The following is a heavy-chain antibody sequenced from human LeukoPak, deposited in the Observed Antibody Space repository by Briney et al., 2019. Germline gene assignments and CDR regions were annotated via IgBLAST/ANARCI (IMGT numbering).Heavy chain of an antibody. CDR3: ARVDDLDAFDM. Sequence: GGSLRLSCVTSGFTFSNHAMHWVRQGPGKGLEWVAVISDDGSSKFYADSVKGRFTIFRDNSKNTLFLQINSLRPEDTAVYYCARVDDLDAFDMWGQGTLATVSS. CDR1: GFTFSNHA. D-gene: IGHD2-2*03. V-gene: IGHV3-30*04. J-gene: IGHJ3*02. CDR2: ISDDGSSK.